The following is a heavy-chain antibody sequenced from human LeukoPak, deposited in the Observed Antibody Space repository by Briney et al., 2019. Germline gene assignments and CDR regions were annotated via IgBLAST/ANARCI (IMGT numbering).Heavy chain of an antibody. CDR2: IIPIFGTA. V-gene: IGHV1-69*01. J-gene: IGHJ6*04. CDR1: GGTFSSYA. D-gene: IGHD2-2*01. Sequence: SVKVSCKASGGTFSSYAISWVRQAPGQGLERMGGIIPIFGTANYAQKFQGRVTITADESTSTAYMELSSLRSEDTAVYYCARASDCSSTSCQGYYYYGMDVWGKGTTVTVSS. CDR3: ARASDCSSTSCQGYYYYGMDV.